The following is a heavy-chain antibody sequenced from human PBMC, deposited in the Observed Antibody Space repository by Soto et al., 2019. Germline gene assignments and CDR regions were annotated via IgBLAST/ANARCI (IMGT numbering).Heavy chain of an antibody. D-gene: IGHD1-1*01. CDR2: ISYDGSNK. CDR1: GFTFSNNA. CDR3: ARGTTTSAFSAMDV. Sequence: QVQLVESGGGVVQPGRSLRLSCAASGFTFSNNAMDWVRQAPGKGLEWVAVISYDGSNKYIAESVKGRFTISRDNSKXXXXXXXXSLRAEDTAVYYCARGTTTSAFSAMDVWGQGTTVTVSS. J-gene: IGHJ6*02. V-gene: IGHV3-30-3*01.